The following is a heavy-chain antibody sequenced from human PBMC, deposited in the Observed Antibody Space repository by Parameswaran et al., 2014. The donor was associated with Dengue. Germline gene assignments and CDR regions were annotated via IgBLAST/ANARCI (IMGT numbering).Heavy chain of an antibody. CDR3: ARGSEWELLLDFDY. J-gene: IGHJ4*02. V-gene: IGHV4-34*01. D-gene: IGHD1-26*01. CDR2: INHSGST. Sequence: RWIRQPPGKGLEWIGEINHSGSTNYNPSLKSRVTISVDTSKNQFSLKLSSVTAADTAVYYCARGSEWELLLDFDYWGQGTLVTVSS.